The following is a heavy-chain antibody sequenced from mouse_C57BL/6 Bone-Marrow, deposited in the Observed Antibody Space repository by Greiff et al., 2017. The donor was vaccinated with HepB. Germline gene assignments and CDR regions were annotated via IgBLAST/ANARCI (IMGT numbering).Heavy chain of an antibody. J-gene: IGHJ3*01. CDR1: GFNIKDDY. CDR2: IDPENGDT. Sequence: VQLHQSGAELVRPGASVKLSCTASGFNIKDDYMHWVKQRPEQGLEWIGWIDPENGDTEYASKFQGKATITADTSSSTAYLQLSSLTSEDTAVYYCDTEDDGGFAYGGQGKVVTVTA. D-gene: IGHD1-2*01. CDR3: DTEDDGGFAY. V-gene: IGHV14-4*01.